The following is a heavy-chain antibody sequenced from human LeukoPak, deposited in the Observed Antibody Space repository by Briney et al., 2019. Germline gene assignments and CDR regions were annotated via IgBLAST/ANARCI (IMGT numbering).Heavy chain of an antibody. CDR2: ISSSGSTI. D-gene: IGHD6-6*01. CDR1: GFTFSNDE. J-gene: IGHJ6*02. CDR3: PRVYSSSSGKGMDV. V-gene: IGHV3-48*03. Sequence: PGGFLRLSCAASGFTFSNDEMNWVRQAPGKGLEWVSYISSSGSTIYYADSVKGRFTISRDNAKNSLYLQMNSLRAEDTAVYFCPRVYSSSSGKGMDVWGQGTTVTVSS.